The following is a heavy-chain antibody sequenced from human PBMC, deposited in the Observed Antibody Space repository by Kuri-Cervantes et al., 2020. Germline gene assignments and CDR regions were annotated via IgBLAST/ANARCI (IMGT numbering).Heavy chain of an antibody. J-gene: IGHJ4*02. Sequence: ASVKVSCKASGYTFTGYAMHWVRQAPGQRLEWMGWINAGNGNTKYSQKFQGRVTITRDTSASTAYMELSSLRSKDTAVYYCASLGYCTSTSCYEDPVHSDYWGQGTLVTVSS. CDR2: INAGNGNT. CDR3: ASLGYCTSTSCYEDPVHSDY. D-gene: IGHD2-2*01. V-gene: IGHV1-3*01. CDR1: GYTFTGYA.